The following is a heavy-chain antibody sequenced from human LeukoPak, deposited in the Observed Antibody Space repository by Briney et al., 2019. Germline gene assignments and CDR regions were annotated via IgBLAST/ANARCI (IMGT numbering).Heavy chain of an antibody. CDR2: VSGSGRSR. J-gene: IGHJ4*02. V-gene: IGHV3-23*01. D-gene: IGHD3-16*02. CDR3: AKDRGLRGSHRLFEY. CDR1: GFTFSDYA. Sequence: PGGSLRLSCSASGFTFSDYAMSWVRQVSGKGPEWVATVSGSGRSRYYTDSVRGRFTISRDNSKNTVYLEMNSLRAEDTAVYYCAKDRGLRGSHRLFEYWGQGTLGHVSS.